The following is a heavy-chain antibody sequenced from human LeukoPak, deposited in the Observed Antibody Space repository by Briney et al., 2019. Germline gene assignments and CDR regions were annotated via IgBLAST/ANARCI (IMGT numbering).Heavy chain of an antibody. CDR2: IYYSGST. CDR3: ARRLRWLQLNAFDY. D-gene: IGHD5-24*01. CDR1: GGSISSYY. Sequence: SETLSLTCTVSGGSISSYYWSWIRQPPGKGLEWIGSIYYSGSTYYNPSLKSRVTISVDTSKKQVSLKLSSVTAADTAVYYCARRLRWLQLNAFDYWGQGTLVTVSS. V-gene: IGHV4-59*05. J-gene: IGHJ4*02.